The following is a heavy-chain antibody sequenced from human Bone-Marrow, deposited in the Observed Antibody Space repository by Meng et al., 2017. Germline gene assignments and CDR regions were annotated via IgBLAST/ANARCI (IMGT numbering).Heavy chain of an antibody. Sequence: VLSGAEMKKPGASVSVSCTASGYTFTTYGISWVRQAPGQVLEWMGWISGYNGTTKDAQKLQGRVTMTTDTSTSTAYMELRSLRSDYTAVYYCAREGGSYYPDYWGQGTLVTVSS. CDR3: AREGGSYYPDY. D-gene: IGHD1-26*01. V-gene: IGHV1-18*04. CDR2: ISGYNGTT. CDR1: GYTFTTYG. J-gene: IGHJ4*02.